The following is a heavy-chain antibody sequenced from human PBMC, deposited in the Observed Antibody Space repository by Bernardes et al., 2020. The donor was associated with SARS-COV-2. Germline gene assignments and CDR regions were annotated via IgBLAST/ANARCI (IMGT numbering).Heavy chain of an antibody. D-gene: IGHD3-3*01. CDR1: GGSISNYY. Sequence: SETLSLTRTVSGGSISNYYWTWIRQPPGKGLEWIGYIYYSGNTNYNPSLKSRVTISVDTSKNQFSLRLSSVTAADTAVYYCARAHYDFWSGYPESFYYGMDVWGQGTTVTVSS. CDR2: IYYSGNT. V-gene: IGHV4-59*01. J-gene: IGHJ6*02. CDR3: ARAHYDFWSGYPESFYYGMDV.